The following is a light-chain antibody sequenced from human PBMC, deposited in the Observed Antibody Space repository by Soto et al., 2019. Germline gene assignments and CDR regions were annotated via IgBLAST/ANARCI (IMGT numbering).Light chain of an antibody. J-gene: IGLJ1*01. V-gene: IGLV2-18*02. CDR1: SSDVGGYNR. CDR3: SSYTGSSTWV. CDR2: EVS. Sequence: QSVLTQPPSVSGSPGQSVTISCAGTSSDVGGYNRVSWYQQPPGTAPKLVISEVSNRPSGVPDRFSKSKSANTDSLNKSKLQAEDEADYYCSSYTGSSTWVFGTGTKVTVL.